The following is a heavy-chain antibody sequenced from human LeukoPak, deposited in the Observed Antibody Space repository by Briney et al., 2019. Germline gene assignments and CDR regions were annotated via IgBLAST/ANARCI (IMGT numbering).Heavy chain of an antibody. CDR2: INPNSGGT. CDR1: GYTFTGYY. Sequence: ASVKVSCKASGYTFTGYYMHWVRQAPGQGLEWMGWINPNSGGTNYAQKFQGRVTMTRDKSISTAYLQWSSLKASDTAIYYCARHSRYSYFDYWGQGTLVTVSS. J-gene: IGHJ4*02. V-gene: IGHV1-2*02. D-gene: IGHD5-12*01. CDR3: ARHSRYSYFDY.